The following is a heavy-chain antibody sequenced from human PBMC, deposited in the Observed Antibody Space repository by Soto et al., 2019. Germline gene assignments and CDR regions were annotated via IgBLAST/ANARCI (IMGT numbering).Heavy chain of an antibody. V-gene: IGHV3-21*01. Sequence: GGSLRLSCAASGFTFSSYSMNWVRQAPGKGLEWVSSISSSSSYIYYADSVKGRFTISRDNAKNSLYLQMNSLRAEDTAVYYCARDREGVIAAASNTETFYYYYGMDVWGQGTTVTVSS. CDR1: GFTFSSYS. CDR3: ARDREGVIAAASNTETFYYYYGMDV. D-gene: IGHD6-13*01. J-gene: IGHJ6*02. CDR2: ISSSSSYI.